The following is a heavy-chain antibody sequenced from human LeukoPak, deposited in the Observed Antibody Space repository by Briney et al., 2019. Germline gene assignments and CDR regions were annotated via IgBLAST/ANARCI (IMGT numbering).Heavy chain of an antibody. CDR2: INHSGCT. CDR3: ARVLGAVAPY. J-gene: IGHJ4*02. V-gene: IGHV4-34*01. D-gene: IGHD6-19*01. CDR1: GGSFSGYY. Sequence: SETLSLTCAVYGGSFSGYYWSWIRQPPGKGLEWIGEINHSGCTNYNPSLKSRVTISVDTSKNQFSLKLSSVTAADTAVYYCARVLGAVAPYWGQGTLVTVSS.